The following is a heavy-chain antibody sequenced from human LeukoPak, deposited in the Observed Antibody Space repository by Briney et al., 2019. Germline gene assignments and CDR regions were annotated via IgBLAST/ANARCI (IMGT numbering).Heavy chain of an antibody. J-gene: IGHJ4*02. Sequence: PGGSLRLSCAASGFTFSSYAMHWVRQAPGKGLEWVAVISYDGSNKYYADSVKGRFTISRDNSKNTLYLQMNSLRAEDTAVYYCAKDRSGELPEMGDYWGQGTLVTVSS. CDR1: GFTFSSYA. D-gene: IGHD1-26*01. CDR3: AKDRSGELPEMGDY. V-gene: IGHV3-30*04. CDR2: ISYDGSNK.